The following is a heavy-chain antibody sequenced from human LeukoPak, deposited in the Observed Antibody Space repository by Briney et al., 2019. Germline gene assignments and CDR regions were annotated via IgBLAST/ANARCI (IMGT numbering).Heavy chain of an antibody. D-gene: IGHD3-10*01. J-gene: IGHJ4*02. CDR3: APSRGLFSLSGSFAY. V-gene: IGHV3-30*03. Sequence: GGSLRLSCAASGFTFSSYGMHWVRQAPGKGLEWVAVISYDGSNEYYADSVKGRFTISRDNSKNTTYLQMNSLITAATAVYYCAPSRGLFSLSGSFAYGGQATVVTVS. CDR1: GFTFSSYG. CDR2: ISYDGSNE.